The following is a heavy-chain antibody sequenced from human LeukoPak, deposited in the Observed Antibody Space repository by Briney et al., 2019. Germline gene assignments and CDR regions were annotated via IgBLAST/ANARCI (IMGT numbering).Heavy chain of an antibody. CDR3: CSTVTTKKYYYYGMDV. V-gene: IGHV4-34*01. Sequence: KPSETLSLTCAVYGGSFSGYYWSWIRQPPGKGLEWIGEINHSGSTNYNPSLKSRVTISVDTSKNQFSLKLSSVTAADTAVYYCCSTVTTKKYYYYGMDVWGQGTTVTVSS. D-gene: IGHD4-17*01. CDR1: GGSFSGYY. J-gene: IGHJ6*02. CDR2: INHSGST.